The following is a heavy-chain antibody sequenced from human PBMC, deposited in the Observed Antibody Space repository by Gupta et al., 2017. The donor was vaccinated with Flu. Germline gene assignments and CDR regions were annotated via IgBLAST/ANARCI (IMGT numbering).Heavy chain of an antibody. V-gene: IGHV3-23*01. J-gene: IGHJ4*02. CDR1: GFTFSSYA. CDR2: MSGSGGST. D-gene: IGHD3-22*01. CDR3: AKLAEPNDYDSSGYPFDY. Sequence: EVQLLESGGGLVQPGGSLRLSCAASGFTFSSYAMSWVRQAPGKGLELVSAMSGSGGSTYYADSVKGRFTISRDNSKNTLYLQMNSLRAEETAVYDCAKLAEPNDYDSSGYPFDYGGQGTLVTVSS.